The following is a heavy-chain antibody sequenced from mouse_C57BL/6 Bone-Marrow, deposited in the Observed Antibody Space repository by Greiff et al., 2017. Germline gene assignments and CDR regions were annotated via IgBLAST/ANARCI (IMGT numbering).Heavy chain of an antibody. CDR3: TTVVHY. J-gene: IGHJ2*01. D-gene: IGHD1-1*01. CDR1: GFNIKDDY. V-gene: IGHV14-4*01. Sequence: EVQLKESGAELVRPGASVKLSCTASGFNIKDDYMHWVKQRPEQGLEWIGWIDPENGDTEYASKFQGKATITADTSSNTAYLQLSSLTYEDTAVYYCTTVVHYWGQGTTLTVSS. CDR2: IDPENGDT.